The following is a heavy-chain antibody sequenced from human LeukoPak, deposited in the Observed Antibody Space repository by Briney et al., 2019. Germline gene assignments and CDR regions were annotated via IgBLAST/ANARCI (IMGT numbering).Heavy chain of an antibody. Sequence: GGSLRLSCAASGFSFSSYEMNWVRQAPGKGLEWISYISASGTPTHYADSVEGRFTISRDNAKNSLYLQMNSLRADDTAVYYCARDKRGATVVTLYPYYYMDVWGKGTTVTISS. J-gene: IGHJ6*03. CDR1: GFSFSSYE. V-gene: IGHV3-48*03. D-gene: IGHD4-23*01. CDR3: ARDKRGATVVTLYPYYYMDV. CDR2: ISASGTPT.